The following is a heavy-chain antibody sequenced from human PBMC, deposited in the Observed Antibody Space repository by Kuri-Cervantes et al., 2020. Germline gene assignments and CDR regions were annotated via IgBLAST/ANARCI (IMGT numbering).Heavy chain of an antibody. J-gene: IGHJ4*02. V-gene: IGHV3-30*18. Sequence: GGSLRLSCAASGFTFSSYGMHWVRQAPGKGLEWVAVISYDGSNKYYADSVKGRFTISRDNSKNTLYLQMNSLRAEDTAVYYCAKDGQWPIDCWGQGTLVTVSS. D-gene: IGHD6-19*01. CDR2: ISYDGSNK. CDR1: GFTFSSYG. CDR3: AKDGQWPIDC.